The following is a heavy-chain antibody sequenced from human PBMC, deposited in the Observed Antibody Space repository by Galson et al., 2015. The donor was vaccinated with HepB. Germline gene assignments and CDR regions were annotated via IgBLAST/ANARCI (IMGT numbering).Heavy chain of an antibody. D-gene: IGHD1-26*01. Sequence: QSGAEVKKPGESLKISCKGSGYSFTSYWIGWVRQMPGKGLEWMGIIYPGDSDTRYSPSFQGHVTISADNSLSTAYLQWSSLKVSDTAVYYCARQIVGAANFDYWGQGTLVTVSS. CDR3: ARQIVGAANFDY. J-gene: IGHJ4*02. CDR1: GYSFTSYW. V-gene: IGHV5-51*01. CDR2: IYPGDSDT.